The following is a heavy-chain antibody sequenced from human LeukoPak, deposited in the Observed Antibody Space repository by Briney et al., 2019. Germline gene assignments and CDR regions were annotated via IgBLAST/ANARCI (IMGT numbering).Heavy chain of an antibody. J-gene: IGHJ4*02. CDR1: GVSISSGGYS. D-gene: IGHD3/OR15-3a*01. CDR3: ARGSSGDDLGY. CDR2: IYHSGNT. V-gene: IGHV4-30-2*01. Sequence: SETLSLTCAVSGVSISSGGYSWSWIRQPPGKGLEWIGYIYHSGNTYYNPSLKGRVTISVDRSKNQFSLNLSSATAADTAVYYCARGSSGDDLGYWGQGTLVSVSP.